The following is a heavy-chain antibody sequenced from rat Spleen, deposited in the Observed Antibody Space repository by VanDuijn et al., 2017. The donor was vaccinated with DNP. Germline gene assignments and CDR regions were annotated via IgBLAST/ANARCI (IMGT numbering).Heavy chain of an antibody. D-gene: IGHD5-1*01. CDR1: GFTFSKYY. J-gene: IGHJ2*01. CDR2: ISTGGDNT. Sequence: EGQLVESGGGLVQPGRSMKLSCVASGFTFSKYYMAWVRQAPPKGLEWVASISTGGDNTYDRDSVKGRFNVSRDNAKRTLYLQMESLGSEDTATYYCAIPNYWGQGVMVTVSS. CDR3: AIPNY. V-gene: IGHV5-25*01.